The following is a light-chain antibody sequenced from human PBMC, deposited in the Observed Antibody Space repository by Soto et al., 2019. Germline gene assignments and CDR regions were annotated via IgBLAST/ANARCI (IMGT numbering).Light chain of an antibody. J-gene: IGKJ5*01. CDR2: ATS. V-gene: IGKV3-11*01. CDR3: QQRYNWPVT. CDR1: QSITNY. Sequence: PGQRATLSCRASQSITNYVGWYQQKPGQAPRLLIYATSNRATGIPARFSGSGSGTDFTLTISSLEPEDFSVYYCQQRYNWPVTFGQGTRLEIK.